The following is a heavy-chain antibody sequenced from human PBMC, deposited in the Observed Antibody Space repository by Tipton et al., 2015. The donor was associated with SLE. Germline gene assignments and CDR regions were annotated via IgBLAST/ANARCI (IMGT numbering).Heavy chain of an antibody. CDR3: ARDRTYYDSKGFPRPDAFDV. V-gene: IGHV4-59*11. Sequence: TLSLTCTVSGGSISSHYWSWIRRPPGKALEWIAYINYSGSTNYNPSLKSRVTMSVDTSKNQFSLKLSSVTAADTAVYYCARDRTYYDSKGFPRPDAFDVLGQGALVTVSS. CDR1: GGSISSHY. D-gene: IGHD3-22*01. CDR2: INYSGST. J-gene: IGHJ3*01.